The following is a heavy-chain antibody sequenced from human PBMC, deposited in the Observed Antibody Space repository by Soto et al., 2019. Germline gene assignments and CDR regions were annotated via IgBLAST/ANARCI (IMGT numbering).Heavy chain of an antibody. CDR3: ARPDFGDYWYFDL. V-gene: IGHV1-69*08. CDR1: GGTFSSHT. Sequence: QDQLVQSGAEVKKPGSSVKVSCKASGGTFSSHTFSWVRQAPGQGLEWMGRIIPALGTATYAQKFQGRVTSTADEAATTVYMELNSIRSEDTAVYYCARPDFGDYWYFDLWGRGPLVTVSS. J-gene: IGHJ2*01. CDR2: IIPALGTA. D-gene: IGHD4-17*01.